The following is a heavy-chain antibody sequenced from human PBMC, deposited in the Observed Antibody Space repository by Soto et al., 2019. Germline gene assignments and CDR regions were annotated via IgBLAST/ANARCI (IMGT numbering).Heavy chain of an antibody. CDR2: LIPILGLA. D-gene: IGHD3-16*01. V-gene: IGHV1-69*02. CDR1: GGTFSNYT. CDR3: ARFKLGEDY. Sequence: QVQLVQSGAEVKKPGSSGKVSCKASGGTFSNYTITWVRQAPGQGLEWMGRLIPILGLANYAQKFRGRVTITADKSTTTAYMELRSLRSEDTAMYYCARFKLGEDYWGQGTLVTVSS. J-gene: IGHJ4*02.